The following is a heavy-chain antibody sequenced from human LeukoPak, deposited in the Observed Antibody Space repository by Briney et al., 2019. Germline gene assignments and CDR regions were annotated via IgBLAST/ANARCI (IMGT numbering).Heavy chain of an antibody. Sequence: SETLSLTCTVSGGSISNFYWSWIRQPPGKGLEWIGSIYYSGSTNYNPSLKSRVIISVDTSKNQFSLKLSSVTAADTAVYYCAREIPIVVDPYYFDYWGQGTLVTVSS. CDR1: GGSISNFY. CDR2: IYYSGST. CDR3: AREIPIVVDPYYFDY. V-gene: IGHV4-59*12. D-gene: IGHD3-22*01. J-gene: IGHJ4*02.